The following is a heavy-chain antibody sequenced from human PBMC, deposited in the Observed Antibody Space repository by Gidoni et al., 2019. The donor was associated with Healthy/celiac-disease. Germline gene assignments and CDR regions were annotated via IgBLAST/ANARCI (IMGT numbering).Heavy chain of an antibody. CDR3: ASVLITMIVERGAFDI. V-gene: IGHV1-2*02. CDR2: TNPNSGGT. J-gene: IGHJ3*02. CDR1: GYTSTGYY. D-gene: IGHD3-22*01. Sequence: QVQLVQSGAEVKKPGASVKVSCKASGYTSTGYYMHWVRQAPGQGLEWMGWTNPNSGGTNYAQKFQGSVTMTRDTSISTADMELSRLRSDDTAVYYCASVLITMIVERGAFDIWGQGTMVTVSS.